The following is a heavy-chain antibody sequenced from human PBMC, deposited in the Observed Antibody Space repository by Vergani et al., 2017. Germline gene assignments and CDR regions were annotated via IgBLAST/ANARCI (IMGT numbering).Heavy chain of an antibody. Sequence: QVQLQESGPGLVKPSQTLSLTCTVSGGSISSGSYYWSWIRQPAGKGLEWIGRIYTSGSTNYNPSLKSLVTVSVYTSKNQFSLKLSSGTAADTAVYYWAGWTPVATTTPPKDAFDIWGQGTMVTVSS. CDR3: AGWTPVATTTPPKDAFDI. V-gene: IGHV4-61*02. CDR2: IYTSGST. J-gene: IGHJ3*02. CDR1: GGSISSGSYY. D-gene: IGHD5-12*01.